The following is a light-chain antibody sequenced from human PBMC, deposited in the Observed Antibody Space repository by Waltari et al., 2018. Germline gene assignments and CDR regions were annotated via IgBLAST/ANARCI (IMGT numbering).Light chain of an antibody. V-gene: IGKV4-1*01. CDR1: QTVLYSYNKKNY. Sequence: DIVMTQSPDSLVVSLGGRATVNCKSIQTVLYSYNKKNYLAWYQQKPGPPPNLLIYWASTRESGVPDRFSGRGSGTDFPLTISSLQAEDVSVYYCQQYYSTPLTFGGGTKVELK. J-gene: IGKJ4*01. CDR3: QQYYSTPLT. CDR2: WAS.